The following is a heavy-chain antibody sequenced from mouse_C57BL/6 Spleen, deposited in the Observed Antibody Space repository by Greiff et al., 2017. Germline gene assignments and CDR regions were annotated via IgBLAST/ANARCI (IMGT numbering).Heavy chain of an antibody. J-gene: IGHJ4*01. D-gene: IGHD1-1*01. V-gene: IGHV1-69*01. CDR2: IDPSDSYT. CDR3: ARSATVVAEDAMDY. Sequence: QVQLQQPGAELVMPGASVKLSCKASGYTFTSYWMHWVKQRPGQGLEWIGEIDPSDSYTNYNQKFKGKSTLTVDKSSSTAYMQLSSLTSEDSAVYYCARSATVVAEDAMDYWGQGTSVTVSS. CDR1: GYTFTSYW.